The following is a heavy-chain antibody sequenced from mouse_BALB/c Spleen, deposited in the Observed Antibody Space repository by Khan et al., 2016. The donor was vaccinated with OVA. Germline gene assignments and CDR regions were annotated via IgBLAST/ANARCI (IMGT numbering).Heavy chain of an antibody. CDR2: ITSGGSF. V-gene: IGHV3-6*02. J-gene: IGHJ3*01. Sequence: EVQLQESGPGLVKPSQSLSLTCSVTGYFITSGYYWNWFRQFPGNQLEWMGYITSGGSFNYHPSLKNRISITRDKSNNQFFLKLNSVTPEDTATSYCARARCWFFYCGLGTLVPVSA. CDR1: GYFITSGYY. CDR3: ARARCWFFY.